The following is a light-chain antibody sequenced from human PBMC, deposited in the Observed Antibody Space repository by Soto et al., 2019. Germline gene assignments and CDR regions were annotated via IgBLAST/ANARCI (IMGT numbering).Light chain of an antibody. CDR3: QNGRT. V-gene: IGKV3-11*01. J-gene: IGKJ2*01. CDR1: WNVGSS. CDR2: DAS. Sequence: FVLTQSPATLSLSPGERATLSCRASWNVGSSLAWHQQKPGKAPRLLMYDASKRPTGIPARCSGSGSGPDFTRTISSLEAEDFAVYYCQNGRTFGQGTRLEIK.